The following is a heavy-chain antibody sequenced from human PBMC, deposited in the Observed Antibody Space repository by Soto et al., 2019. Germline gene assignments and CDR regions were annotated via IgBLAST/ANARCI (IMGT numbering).Heavy chain of an antibody. V-gene: IGHV4-30-2*01. Sequence: SETLSLTCAVSGGSISSGGYSWSWIRQPPGKGLEWIGYIYHSGSTYYNPSLKSRVTISVDRSKNQFSLKLSSVTAADTAVYHCARENYGGGGFDYWGQGTLVTVSS. J-gene: IGHJ4*02. CDR1: GGSISSGGYS. CDR2: IYHSGST. D-gene: IGHD4-17*01. CDR3: ARENYGGGGFDY.